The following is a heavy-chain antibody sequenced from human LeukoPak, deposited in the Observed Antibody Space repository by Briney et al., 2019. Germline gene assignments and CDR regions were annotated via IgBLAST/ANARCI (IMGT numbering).Heavy chain of an antibody. CDR2: IHYTGST. CDR3: AKSNGYGLVDI. V-gene: IGHV4-59*12. Sequence: SETLSLTCTVSGGSISSYYWSWIRQSPGKGLECIGYIHYTGSTYYNPSLKSRVTISVDTSRNQFSLNLNSVTAADTAVYYCAKSNGYGLVDIWGQGTMVTVSS. J-gene: IGHJ3*02. CDR1: GGSISSYY. D-gene: IGHD3-10*01.